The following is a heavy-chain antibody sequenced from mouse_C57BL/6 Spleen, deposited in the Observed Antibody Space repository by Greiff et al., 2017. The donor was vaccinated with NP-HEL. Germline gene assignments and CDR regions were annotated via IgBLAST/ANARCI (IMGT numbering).Heavy chain of an antibody. CDR1: GYTFTSYW. J-gene: IGHJ2*01. Sequence: QVQLKQPGAELVKPGASVKLSCKASGYTFTSYWMHWVKQRPGQGLEWIGMIHPNSGSTNYNEKFKSKATLTVDKSSSTAYMQLSSLTSEDSAVYYGARSARSSYSNYLDYGGQGTTLTVAS. D-gene: IGHD2-5*01. V-gene: IGHV1-64*01. CDR2: IHPNSGST. CDR3: ARSARSSYSNYLDY.